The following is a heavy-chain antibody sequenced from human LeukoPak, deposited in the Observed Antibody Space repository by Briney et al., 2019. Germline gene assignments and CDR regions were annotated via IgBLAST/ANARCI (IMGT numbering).Heavy chain of an antibody. V-gene: IGHV1-3*01. J-gene: IGHJ4*02. D-gene: IGHD2-21*02. CDR1: GYNFITYA. CDR2: INVGNGDT. CDR3: ARKNYGDRHPYDY. Sequence: GASVKVSCKASGYNFITYAMHWVRQAPGQGLEWMGYINVGNGDTKYPQKFQGRVTFTRDTSASIAYMELSSLTSEDTAIYYCARKNYGDRHPYDYWGQGTLVTVSS.